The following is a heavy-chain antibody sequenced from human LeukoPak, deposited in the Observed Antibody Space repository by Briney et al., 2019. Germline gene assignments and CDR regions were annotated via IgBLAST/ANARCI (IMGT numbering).Heavy chain of an antibody. CDR3: ARRDRDYYDSSGYYYGYFDY. Sequence: SETLSLTCAVYGGTFSGYYWSWIRQPPGKGLEWIGEINHSGSTNYNPSLKSRVTISVDTSKNQFSLKLSSVTAADTAVYYCARRDRDYYDSSGYYYGYFDYWGQGTLVTVSS. CDR1: GGTFSGYY. J-gene: IGHJ4*02. D-gene: IGHD3-22*01. CDR2: INHSGST. V-gene: IGHV4-34*01.